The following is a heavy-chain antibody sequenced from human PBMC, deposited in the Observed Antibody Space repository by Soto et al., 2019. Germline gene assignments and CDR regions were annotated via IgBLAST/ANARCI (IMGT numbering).Heavy chain of an antibody. CDR2: IIPIFGTA. J-gene: IGHJ2*01. CDR1: GGTFSSYA. CDR3: ARDSPNSGSYHFKSWYFDL. D-gene: IGHD1-26*01. V-gene: IGHV1-69*06. Sequence: SVNVSCKASGGTFSSYAISWVRQAPGQGREWVGGIIPIFGTANYAQKFQGRVTITADKSTSTAYMELSSLRSEDTAVYYCARDSPNSGSYHFKSWYFDLWGRGTLVTVSS.